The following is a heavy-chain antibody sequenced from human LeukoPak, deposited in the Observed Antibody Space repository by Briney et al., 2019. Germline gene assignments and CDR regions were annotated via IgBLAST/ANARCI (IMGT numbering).Heavy chain of an antibody. CDR2: IYYSGST. CDR3: ATHNGGYDSGNDAFDI. D-gene: IGHD3-10*01. Sequence: PSETLSLTCTVSGGSISSGDYYWSWIRQPPGKGLEWIGYIYYSGSTYYNPSLKSRVTISVDTSKNRFSLKLSSVTAADTAVYFCATHNGGYDSGNDAFDIWGQGTMVTVSS. CDR1: GGSISSGDYY. J-gene: IGHJ3*02. V-gene: IGHV4-30-4*08.